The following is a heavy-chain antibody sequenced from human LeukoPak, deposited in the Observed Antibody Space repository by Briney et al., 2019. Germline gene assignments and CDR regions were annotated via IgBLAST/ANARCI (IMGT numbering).Heavy chain of an antibody. CDR3: AKRGLAAALFR. J-gene: IGHJ4*02. Sequence: GGSLRLSCAASGFTFSSYWMHWVRQAPGKGLVWVSRINRDGSSTIYADSVKGRFTISRDNSKNTLYLQMNRLRAEDTAVYYCAKRGLAAALFRWGQGTLVTVSS. CDR1: GFTFSSYW. D-gene: IGHD6-13*01. CDR2: INRDGSST. V-gene: IGHV3-74*01.